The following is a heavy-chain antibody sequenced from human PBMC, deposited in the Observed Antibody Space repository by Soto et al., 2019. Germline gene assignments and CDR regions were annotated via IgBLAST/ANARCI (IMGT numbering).Heavy chain of an antibody. CDR2: INRDASTT. Sequence: GGSLRLSCAASGFPFSDYWRHWVRKAPGKGLVWVSRINRDASTTGYADSVKGRFTLSRDNAKNTVYLQMNSLRAEDTAVYYCARGIKDHYAMDVWGQGTTVTVS. D-gene: IGHD2-15*01. V-gene: IGHV3-74*01. CDR3: ARGIKDHYAMDV. J-gene: IGHJ6*02. CDR1: GFPFSDYW.